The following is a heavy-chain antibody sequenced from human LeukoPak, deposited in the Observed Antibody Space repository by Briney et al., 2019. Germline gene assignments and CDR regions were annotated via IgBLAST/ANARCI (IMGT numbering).Heavy chain of an antibody. V-gene: IGHV3-23*01. CDR1: GFTFSSYE. CDR3: AKDPNYYYYGMDV. CDR2: ISGSGGST. J-gene: IGHJ6*02. Sequence: SGGSLRLSCAASGFTFSSYEMNWVRQAPGKGLEWVSAISGSGGSTYYADSVKGRFTISRDNSKNTLYLQMNSLRAEDTAVYYCAKDPNYYYYGMDVWGQGTTVTVSS.